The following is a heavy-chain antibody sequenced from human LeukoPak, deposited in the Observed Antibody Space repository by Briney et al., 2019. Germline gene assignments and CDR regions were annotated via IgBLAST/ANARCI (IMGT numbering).Heavy chain of an antibody. CDR1: GFTFSSYA. CDR2: ISGSGGST. J-gene: IGHJ4*02. D-gene: IGHD3-22*01. Sequence: GGSLRLSCAASGFTFSSYAMSWVRQAPGKGLEWVSAISGSGGSTYYGDSVKGRFTISRDNSKNTLYLQMNSLRAEDTAVYYCAKVRAIYGTSGMYDYWGQGTLVTVSS. CDR3: AKVRAIYGTSGMYDY. V-gene: IGHV3-23*01.